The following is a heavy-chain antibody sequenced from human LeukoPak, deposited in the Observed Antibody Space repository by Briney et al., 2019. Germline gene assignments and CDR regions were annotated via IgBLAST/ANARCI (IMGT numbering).Heavy chain of an antibody. J-gene: IGHJ4*02. CDR3: ARGVRIAVAGYIDY. CDR2: ISYDGSNK. Sequence: GRSLRLSCAASGFTFSSYAMHWVRQAPGKGLEWVAAISYDGSNKKYTDSVKGRFTISRDNSKNMLYLQMNSLRAEDRTVYYCARGVRIAVAGYIDYWGQGTLVTVSS. CDR1: GFTFSSYA. D-gene: IGHD6-19*01. V-gene: IGHV3-30*04.